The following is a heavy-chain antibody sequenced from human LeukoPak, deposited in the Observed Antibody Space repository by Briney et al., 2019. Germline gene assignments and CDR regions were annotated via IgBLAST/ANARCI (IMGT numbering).Heavy chain of an antibody. CDR1: GFTFSSYA. V-gene: IGHV3-64*02. CDR2: ISSNGGST. D-gene: IGHD6-19*01. Sequence: GGSLRLSCSASGFTFSSYAMHWVRQAPGKGLEYVSAISSNGGSTYYADSVKGRFTISRDNSKNTLYLQMGSLRVEDMAVYYCARGHSSGWYFNYFDYWGQGTLVTVSS. CDR3: ARGHSSGWYFNYFDY. J-gene: IGHJ4*02.